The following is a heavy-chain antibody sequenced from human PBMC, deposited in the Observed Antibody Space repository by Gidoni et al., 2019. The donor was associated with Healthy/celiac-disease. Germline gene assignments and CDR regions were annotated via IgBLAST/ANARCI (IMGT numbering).Heavy chain of an antibody. CDR1: GFTFSTSS. CDR2: ISSSSSYI. Sequence: EVQLVESGGGLVKPGGSLRLSCAASGFTFSTSSMNWVRQAPGKGLEWVSSISSSSSYIYYADSVKGRFTISRDNAKNSLYLQMNSLRAEDTAVYYCASPAASDYWGQGTLVTVSS. CDR3: ASPAASDY. D-gene: IGHD6-13*01. V-gene: IGHV3-21*01. J-gene: IGHJ4*02.